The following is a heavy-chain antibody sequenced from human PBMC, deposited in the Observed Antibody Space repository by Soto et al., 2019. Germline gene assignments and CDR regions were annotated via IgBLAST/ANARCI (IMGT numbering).Heavy chain of an antibody. CDR3: ARHSSVYWFSP. CDR2: IIPILGIA. D-gene: IGHD6-13*01. V-gene: IGHV1-69*02. J-gene: IGHJ5*02. CDR1: GGTFSSYT. Sequence: QVQLVQSGAEVKKPGSSVKVSCKASGGTFSSYTISWVRQAPGQGLEWLGRIIPILGIANYAQKFQGRVTSTADKAKNTAYMELSSLRTEDTAVYYCARHSSVYWFSPWGQGTLVTVSS.